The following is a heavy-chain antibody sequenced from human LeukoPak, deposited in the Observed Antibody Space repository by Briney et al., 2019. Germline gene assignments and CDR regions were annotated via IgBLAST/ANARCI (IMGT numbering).Heavy chain of an antibody. V-gene: IGHV4-59*08. CDR3: AGHHPRNTVDF. J-gene: IGHJ4*02. D-gene: IGHD2-8*02. Sequence: SETLSLTCTVSGGSISSYYWSWIRQPPGKELEWIAYISDVGSINYNPSLKSRVTISLDTSKNQLSLKLRSVTAADTAVYYCAGHHPRNTVDFWGQGTLVTVSS. CDR1: GGSISSYY. CDR2: ISDVGSI.